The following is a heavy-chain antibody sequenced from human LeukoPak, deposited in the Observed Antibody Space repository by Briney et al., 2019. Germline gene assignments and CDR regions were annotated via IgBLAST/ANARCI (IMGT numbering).Heavy chain of an antibody. Sequence: GGSLRLSCAASGFTFSSYSMNWVRQAPGKGLEWVANIKQDGSEKFCVDSVKGRFTISRDNAENSLYLHMNSLRAEDTAVYYCARGLWSGTYWGQGSLVTVSS. CDR1: GFTFSSYS. CDR2: IKQDGSEK. J-gene: IGHJ4*02. CDR3: ARGLWSGTY. D-gene: IGHD3-10*01. V-gene: IGHV3-7*01.